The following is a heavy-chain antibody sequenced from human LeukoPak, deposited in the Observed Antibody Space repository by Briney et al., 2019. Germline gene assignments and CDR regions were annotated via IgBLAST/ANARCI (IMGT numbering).Heavy chain of an antibody. Sequence: GASVKVSCKASGYTFTRYYMHWVRQAPGQGLEWMGRINPNSGGTNYAQKFQGRVTMTRDTSISTAYMELSRLRSDDTAVYYCARGRTIFGVVINHAFDIWGQGTMVTVSS. CDR2: INPNSGGT. J-gene: IGHJ3*02. CDR3: ARGRTIFGVVINHAFDI. D-gene: IGHD3-3*01. CDR1: GYTFTRYY. V-gene: IGHV1-2*06.